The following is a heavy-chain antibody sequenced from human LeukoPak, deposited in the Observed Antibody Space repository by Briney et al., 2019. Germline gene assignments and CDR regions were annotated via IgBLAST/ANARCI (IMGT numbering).Heavy chain of an antibody. Sequence: PGRSLRLSCAASGFTFSSYAMHWVRQAPGKGLEWVAVISYDGSNKYYADSAKGRFTISRDNSKNTLYLQMNSLRAEDTAVYYCARDSQIYGSGSYSNGPSLPWGQGTLVTVSS. D-gene: IGHD3-10*01. CDR3: ARDSQIYGSGSYSNGPSLP. CDR2: ISYDGSNK. J-gene: IGHJ5*02. CDR1: GFTFSSYA. V-gene: IGHV3-30-3*01.